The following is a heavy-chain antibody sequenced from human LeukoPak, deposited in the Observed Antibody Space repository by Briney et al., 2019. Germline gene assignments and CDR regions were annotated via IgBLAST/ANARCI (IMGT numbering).Heavy chain of an antibody. CDR3: ARLIGIPGY. CDR1: GGSFSGYY. J-gene: IGHJ4*02. D-gene: IGHD1-14*01. V-gene: IGHV4-34*01. CDR2: INHSGST. Sequence: PSETLSLTCAVYGGSFSGYYWSWIRQPPGKGLEWIGEINHSGSTNYNPSLKSRVTISVDTSKNQFSLKLSSVTAADTAVYYCARLIGIPGYWGQGTLVTVSS.